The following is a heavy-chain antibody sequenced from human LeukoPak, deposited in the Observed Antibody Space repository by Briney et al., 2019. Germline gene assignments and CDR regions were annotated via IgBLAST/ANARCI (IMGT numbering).Heavy chain of an antibody. Sequence: GGSLRLSCAVSGFTFSSYWMGWVRHAPGKGLEWVSSISSSSSYIYYADSVKGRFAISRDNAKNSLYLQMNSLRAEDTAVYYCAIQDGYLDYWGQGTLVIVSS. CDR2: ISSSSSYI. V-gene: IGHV3-21*01. CDR3: AIQDGYLDY. J-gene: IGHJ4*02. CDR1: GFTFSSYW. D-gene: IGHD5-24*01.